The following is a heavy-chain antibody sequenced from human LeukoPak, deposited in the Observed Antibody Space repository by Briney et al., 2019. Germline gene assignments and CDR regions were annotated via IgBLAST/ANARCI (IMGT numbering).Heavy chain of an antibody. J-gene: IGHJ4*02. V-gene: IGHV4-39*01. CDR2: IYYSGST. CDR3: ARRKDEVTATFDY. Sequence: PSETLSLTCTVSGGSISSSSYYWGWIRQPPGKGLEWIGTIYYSGSTYYNPSLKSRVTISVDTSKNQFSLKVRGVTAADTAVYYCARRKDEVTATFDYWGQGILVTVSS. CDR1: GGSISSSSYY. D-gene: IGHD2-21*02.